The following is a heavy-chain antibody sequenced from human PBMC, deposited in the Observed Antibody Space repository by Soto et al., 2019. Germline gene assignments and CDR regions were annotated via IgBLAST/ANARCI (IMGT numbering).Heavy chain of an antibody. V-gene: IGHV4-61*08. CDR1: CGPVPRWDFL. J-gene: IGHJ5*02. CDR3: ARVPVDTSMIYWLDP. CDR2: IYYIGST. D-gene: IGHD5-18*01. Sequence: PLETPVLNFPVLCGPVPRWDFLWAWIRQPPGKGLEWIGHIYYIGSTNYSPSLESRVTISLDTSNNHFSLRLNSVTTADTAVYFCARVPVDTSMIYWLDPWGQGTLVTVS.